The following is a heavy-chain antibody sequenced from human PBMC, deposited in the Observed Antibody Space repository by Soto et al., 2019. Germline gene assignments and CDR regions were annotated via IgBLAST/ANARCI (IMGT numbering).Heavy chain of an antibody. CDR1: GFTLSSYV. CDR3: ARDRQQWLEPAGGALPF. V-gene: IGHV3-30-3*01. Sequence: QVQLVESGGGVVQPGRSLRLSCAASGFTLSSYVMHWVRQAPGKGLEWVARISYAGNDNYYADSVKGRFTISRDNSKKTLYLQMTSLRADDTAGYYCARDRQQWLEPAGGALPFWGQGTMVIVS. J-gene: IGHJ3*01. CDR2: ISYAGNDN. D-gene: IGHD6-19*01.